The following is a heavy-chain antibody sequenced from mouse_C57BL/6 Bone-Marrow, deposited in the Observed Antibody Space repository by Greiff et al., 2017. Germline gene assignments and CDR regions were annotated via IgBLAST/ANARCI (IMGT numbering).Heavy chain of an antibody. CDR1: GYTFTSHW. CDR3: ARWEYDYDLAWFAY. D-gene: IGHD2-4*01. Sequence: VQLQESGPELVRPGASVKISCKAPGYTFTSHWMQWVRQRPGPGLERNGEVFPGRGSTYYNEKFKGKATLTVDTSSSTAYMQLSSLTSEDSAVYFCARWEYDYDLAWFAYWGQGTLVTVSA. CDR2: VFPGRGST. J-gene: IGHJ3*01. V-gene: IGHV1-56*01.